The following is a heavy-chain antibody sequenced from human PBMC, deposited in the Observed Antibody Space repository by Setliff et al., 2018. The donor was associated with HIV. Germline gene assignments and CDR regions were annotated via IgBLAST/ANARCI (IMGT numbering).Heavy chain of an antibody. V-gene: IGHV3-9*01. CDR1: GFNFDDFA. J-gene: IGHJ6*02. D-gene: IGHD3-10*01. Sequence: GGSLRLSCAASGFNFDDFAMHWGRQVPGKGPEWVSGITWNSGTRAYADSVKGRFTISRDNAKNTLYLQMDSLRGEDTAVYYCARGYYGSYLQNAMDVWGQGTTVTVSS. CDR3: ARGYYGSYLQNAMDV. CDR2: ITWNSGTR.